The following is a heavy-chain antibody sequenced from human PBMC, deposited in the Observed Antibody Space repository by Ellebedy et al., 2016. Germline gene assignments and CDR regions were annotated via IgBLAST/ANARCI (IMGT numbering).Heavy chain of an antibody. Sequence: SETLSLXXTVSGGSISSSSYYWGWIRQPPGKGLEWIGSIYYSGSTYYNPSLKSRVTISVDTSKNQFSLKLSSVTAADTAVYYCARSPMIVGLDAFDIWGQGTMVTVSS. V-gene: IGHV4-39*07. J-gene: IGHJ3*02. CDR1: GGSISSSSYY. D-gene: IGHD3-22*01. CDR3: ARSPMIVGLDAFDI. CDR2: IYYSGST.